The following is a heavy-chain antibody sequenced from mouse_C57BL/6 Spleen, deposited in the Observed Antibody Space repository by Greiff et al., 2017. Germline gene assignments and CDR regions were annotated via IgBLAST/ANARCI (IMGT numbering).Heavy chain of an antibody. D-gene: IGHD1-3*01. Sequence: EVQLQESGPELVKPGASVKIPCKASGYTFTDYNMDWVKQSHGKSLEWIGDINPNNGGTIYNQKFKGKATLTVDKSSSTAYMELRSLTSEDTAVYYCAREGSKGGFAYWGQGTLVTVSA. J-gene: IGHJ3*01. CDR1: GYTFTDYN. CDR2: INPNNGGT. V-gene: IGHV1-18*01. CDR3: AREGSKGGFAY.